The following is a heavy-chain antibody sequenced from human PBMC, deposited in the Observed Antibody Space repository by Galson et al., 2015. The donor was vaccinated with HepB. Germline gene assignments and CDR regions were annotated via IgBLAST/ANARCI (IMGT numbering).Heavy chain of an antibody. J-gene: IGHJ4*02. CDR1: GFTFSSYS. V-gene: IGHV3-48*01. CDR2: ISSSSSTI. CDR3: ARDVGGVGATAWDY. D-gene: IGHD1-26*01. Sequence: SLRLSCAASGFTFSSYSMNWVRQAPGKGLEWVSYISSSSSTIYYADSVKGRFTISRDNAKNSLYLQMNSLRAEDTAVYYCARDVGGVGATAWDYWGQGTLVTVSS.